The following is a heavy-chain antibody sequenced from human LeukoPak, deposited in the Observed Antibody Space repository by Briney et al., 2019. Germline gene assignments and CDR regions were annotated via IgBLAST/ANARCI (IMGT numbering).Heavy chain of an antibody. CDR1: GGTFSSYA. CDR3: ARVFYDFWSGYFNWYFDL. Sequence: GASVKVSCKASGGTFSSYAISWVRQATGQGLEWMGWMNPNSGNTGYAQKFQGRVTITRNTSISTAYMELSSLRSEDTAVYYCARVFYDFWSGYFNWYFDLWGRGTLVTVSS. V-gene: IGHV1-8*03. J-gene: IGHJ2*01. CDR2: MNPNSGNT. D-gene: IGHD3-3*01.